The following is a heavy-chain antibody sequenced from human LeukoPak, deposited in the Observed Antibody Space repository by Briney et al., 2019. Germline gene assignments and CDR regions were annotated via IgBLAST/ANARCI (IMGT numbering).Heavy chain of an antibody. CDR3: ARDYYGSGSYYNDWFDP. Sequence: PSETLSLTCTVSGGSISSYYWSWIRQPAGKGLEWIGRIYTSGSTNYNPSLKSRVTMSVDTSKNQFSLKLSSVTAADTAVYYCARDYYGSGSYYNDWFDPWGQGTLVTVSS. CDR2: IYTSGST. V-gene: IGHV4-4*07. J-gene: IGHJ5*02. D-gene: IGHD3-10*01. CDR1: GGSISSYY.